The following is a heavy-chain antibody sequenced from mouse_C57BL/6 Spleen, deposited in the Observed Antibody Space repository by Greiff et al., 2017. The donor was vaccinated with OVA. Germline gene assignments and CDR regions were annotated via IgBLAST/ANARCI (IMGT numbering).Heavy chain of an antibody. V-gene: IGHV5-17*01. CDR1: GFTFSDYG. Sequence: EVMLVESGGGLVKPGGSLKLSCAASGFTFSDYGMHWVRQAPEKGLEWVAYISSGSSTIYYADTVKGRFTISRDNAKNTLFLQMTSLRSEDTAMYYWARGERGYFDYWGQGTTLTVSS. CDR2: ISSGSSTI. J-gene: IGHJ2*01. CDR3: ARGERGYFDY.